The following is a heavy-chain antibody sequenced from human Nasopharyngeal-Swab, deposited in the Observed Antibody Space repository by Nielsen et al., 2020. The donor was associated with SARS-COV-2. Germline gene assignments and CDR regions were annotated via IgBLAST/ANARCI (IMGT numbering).Heavy chain of an antibody. J-gene: IGHJ6*03. V-gene: IGHV3-49*03. CDR2: IRNKDYGGTT. D-gene: IGHD5-18*01. Sequence: GESLKTSCTASGFTFGDYVMNWFRQAQGKGLEWVTYIRNKDYGGTTEYAASVRGRFTISRDDSKNIAYLQMNSLTTEDTAVYYCTRDFPFSVDTATRGYMDVWGKGTTVTVSS. CDR3: TRDFPFSVDTATRGYMDV. CDR1: GFTFGDYV.